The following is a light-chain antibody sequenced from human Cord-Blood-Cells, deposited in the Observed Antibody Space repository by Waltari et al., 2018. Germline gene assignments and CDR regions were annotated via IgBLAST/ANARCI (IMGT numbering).Light chain of an antibody. Sequence: QSALTQPAPVSGSPGQSITISCTGTSTDFRLSNLVSWYQQHPGKATKRMIYEGSKRPSGVSNRFSGSKSGNTATLTSTGLQAEDEANYYCCSYAGSVVFGGGNKLTVL. CDR2: EGS. CDR3: CSYAGSVV. CDR1: STDFRLSNL. J-gene: IGLJ2*01. V-gene: IGLV2-23*01.